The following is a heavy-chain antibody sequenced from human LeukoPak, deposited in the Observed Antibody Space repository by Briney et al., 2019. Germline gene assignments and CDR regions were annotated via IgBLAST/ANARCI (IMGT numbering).Heavy chain of an antibody. D-gene: IGHD6-19*01. V-gene: IGHV3-30*02. CDR3: ARDSYSSGWVDY. Sequence: GGSLRLSCTASGFTFRSFGMHWVRQAPGKGLEWITFIRLDGNNKYYADSVKGRFTISRDNSKNTLYLQMNSLRAEDTAVYYCARDSYSSGWVDYWGQGTLVTVSS. CDR2: IRLDGNNK. J-gene: IGHJ4*02. CDR1: GFTFRSFG.